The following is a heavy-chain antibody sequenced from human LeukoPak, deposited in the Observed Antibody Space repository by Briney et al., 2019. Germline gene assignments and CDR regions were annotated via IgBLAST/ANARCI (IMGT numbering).Heavy chain of an antibody. CDR3: ARRAATERGHSYGLDY. CDR1: GFTFSSYH. CDR2: ISSSSRYI. J-gene: IGHJ4*02. Sequence: GGSLRLSCAASGFTFSSYHMNWVRKAPGKGLEWVSSISSSSRYIYYADSMTGRFTISRDNAKNSLYLQMHSLRAEDTAIYYCARRAATERGHSYGLDYWGQGTLVTVSS. V-gene: IGHV3-21*01. D-gene: IGHD5-18*01.